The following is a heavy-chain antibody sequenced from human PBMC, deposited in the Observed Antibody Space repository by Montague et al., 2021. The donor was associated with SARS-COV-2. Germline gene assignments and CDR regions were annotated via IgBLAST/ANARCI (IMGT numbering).Heavy chain of an antibody. D-gene: IGHD3-10*01. Sequence: SETLSLTCTVSGGSISSSIYHWAWIRQPPGKGLDWIGSIYYSGSTYYNPSLKSRVTISVDTSKNQFSLKLSSVSAADTAVYYCARHHWWFGELVFHCIDYWGQGTLVTVSS. CDR1: GGSISSSIYH. V-gene: IGHV4-39*01. CDR3: ARHHWWFGELVFHCIDY. CDR2: IYYSGST. J-gene: IGHJ4*02.